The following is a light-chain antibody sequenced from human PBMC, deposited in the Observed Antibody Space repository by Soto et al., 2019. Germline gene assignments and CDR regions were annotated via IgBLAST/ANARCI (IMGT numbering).Light chain of an antibody. CDR1: QSVSSN. CDR2: GAS. Sequence: EIVMTQAPATLSVSPGERATLSCSASQSVSSNLAWYQQEPCRAPRLLIYGASTRATGIPARFSGSESGTAFILTNSSLQSEDLEVYYYQQYNNWPPGTFGQGTKLEIK. J-gene: IGKJ2*02. V-gene: IGKV3-15*01. CDR3: QQYNNWPPGT.